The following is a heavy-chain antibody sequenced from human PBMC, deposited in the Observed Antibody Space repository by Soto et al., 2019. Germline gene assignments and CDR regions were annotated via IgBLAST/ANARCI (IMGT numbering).Heavy chain of an antibody. CDR3: ARNRNYDSSGYYLDAFDI. Sequence: PGGSLRLSCAASGFSFSSYGMHWVRQAPGKGLEWVAVIWYDGSNKNYADSVKGRFTISRDNSKNTLYLQMNSLRAEDTAVYYCARNRNYDSSGYYLDAFDIWGQGTMVTVSS. V-gene: IGHV3-33*01. J-gene: IGHJ3*02. CDR2: IWYDGSNK. CDR1: GFSFSSYG. D-gene: IGHD3-22*01.